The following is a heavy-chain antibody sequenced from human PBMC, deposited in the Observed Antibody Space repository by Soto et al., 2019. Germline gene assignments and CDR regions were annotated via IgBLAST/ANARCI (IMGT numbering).Heavy chain of an antibody. Sequence: SETLSLTCAVYGGSFSGYYWSWIRQPPGKGLEWIGEINHSGSTNYNPSLKSRVTISVDTSKNQFSLKLSSVTAADTAVYYCARGKCYGGSCYFLNYYYGMDVWGQGTTVTVSS. V-gene: IGHV4-34*01. CDR3: ARGKCYGGSCYFLNYYYGMDV. D-gene: IGHD2-15*01. J-gene: IGHJ6*02. CDR1: GGSFSGYY. CDR2: INHSGST.